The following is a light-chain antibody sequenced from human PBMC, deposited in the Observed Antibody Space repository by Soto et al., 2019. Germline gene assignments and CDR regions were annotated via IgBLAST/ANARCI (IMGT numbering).Light chain of an antibody. CDR3: AAWDDSLSGNWV. J-gene: IGLJ3*02. CDR1: SSDVGGYNY. V-gene: IGLV2-8*01. CDR2: EVS. Sequence: QSALTQPPSASGSPGQSVTISCTGTSSDVGGYNYVSWYQQHPGKAPKLMIYEVSKRPSGVPDRFSGSKSGNTASLTVSGLRSEDEADYYCAAWDDSLSGNWVFGGGTKVTVL.